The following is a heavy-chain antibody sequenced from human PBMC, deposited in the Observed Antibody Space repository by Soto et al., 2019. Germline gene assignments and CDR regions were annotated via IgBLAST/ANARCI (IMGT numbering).Heavy chain of an antibody. D-gene: IGHD3-22*01. CDR3: ARWTFYDIRGYYLAFDI. J-gene: IGHJ3*02. V-gene: IGHV3-21*01. CDR2: ISSSGGYI. Sequence: GGSLRLSCAASGFTFSSYSMNWVRQAPGKGLEWVASISSSGGYIYYADSVKGRFTISRDNPKNSLSLQMDSLGAEDTAMYYCARWTFYDIRGYYLAFDIWGHRIMVTVSS. CDR1: GFTFSSYS.